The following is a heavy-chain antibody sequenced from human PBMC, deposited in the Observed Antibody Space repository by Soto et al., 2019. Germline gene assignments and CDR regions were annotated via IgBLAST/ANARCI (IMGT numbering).Heavy chain of an antibody. CDR3: ARDGSLLRYFDWLTQVYYYYGMDV. CDR1: GYTFTSYG. V-gene: IGHV1-18*01. D-gene: IGHD3-9*01. J-gene: IGHJ6*02. Sequence: ASVKVSCKASGYTFTSYGISWVRQAPGQGLEWMGWISAYNGNTNYAQKLQGRVTMTTDTSSSTAYMELRSLRSDDTAVYYCARDGSLLRYFDWLTQVYYYYGMDVWGQGTTVTVSS. CDR2: ISAYNGNT.